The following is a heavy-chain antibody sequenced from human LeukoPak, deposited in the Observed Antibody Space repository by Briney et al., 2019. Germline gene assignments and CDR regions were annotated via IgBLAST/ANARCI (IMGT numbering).Heavy chain of an antibody. CDR3: ARRRRSSTSCSDFDY. Sequence: GGSLRLSCAASGFTFSSYSMNWVRQAPGKGLEWVSSISSSSSYIYYADSVKGRFTISRDNAKNPLYLQMNSLRAEDTAVYYCARRRRSSTSCSDFDYWGQGTLVTVSS. CDR2: ISSSSSYI. D-gene: IGHD2-2*01. J-gene: IGHJ4*02. CDR1: GFTFSSYS. V-gene: IGHV3-21*01.